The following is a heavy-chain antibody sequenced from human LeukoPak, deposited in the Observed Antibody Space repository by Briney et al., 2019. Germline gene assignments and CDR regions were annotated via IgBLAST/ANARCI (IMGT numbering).Heavy chain of an antibody. V-gene: IGHV1-2*06. D-gene: IGHD2-2*01. CDR2: INPNSGGT. J-gene: IGHJ5*02. Sequence: GASVKVSCKASGYTFTGYYMHGVRQAPGQGLEWMGRINPNSGGTNYAQKFQGRVTMTRDTSISTAYMELSRLRSDDTAVYDCARGGCSSTSCRTGFDPWGQGTLVTVSS. CDR3: ARGGCSSTSCRTGFDP. CDR1: GYTFTGYY.